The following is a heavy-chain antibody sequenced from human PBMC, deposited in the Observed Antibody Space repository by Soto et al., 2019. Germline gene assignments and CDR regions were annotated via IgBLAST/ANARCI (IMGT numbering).Heavy chain of an antibody. CDR3: ARDPGRWGRWFFEAYYYGMDV. Sequence: GASVKVSCKASGYTFTSFGISWLRQAPGQGLEWMGWISAYNGNTHNAQKFQDRVNMTTDTSTTTVYMELSSLRSDDTAVSYCARDPGRWGRWFFEAYYYGMDVWGQGTTVTVSS. D-gene: IGHD3-3*01. CDR1: GYTFTSFG. J-gene: IGHJ6*02. V-gene: IGHV1-18*01. CDR2: ISAYNGNT.